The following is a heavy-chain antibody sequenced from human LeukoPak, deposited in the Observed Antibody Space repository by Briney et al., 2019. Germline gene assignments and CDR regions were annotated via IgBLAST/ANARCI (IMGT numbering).Heavy chain of an antibody. D-gene: IGHD4-17*01. CDR1: GFTFSPYS. CDR3: VRLFGGVTTFDY. CDR2: INQDGSAE. V-gene: IGHV3-7*01. Sequence: PGGSLRLSCAASGFTFSPYSMSWVRQAPGKGLDWVASINQDGSAEYYVDSVRGRFTISRDNAKNSLYLQVNSLRVDDTAVYYCVRLFGGVTTFDYWGQGTLVTVSS. J-gene: IGHJ4*02.